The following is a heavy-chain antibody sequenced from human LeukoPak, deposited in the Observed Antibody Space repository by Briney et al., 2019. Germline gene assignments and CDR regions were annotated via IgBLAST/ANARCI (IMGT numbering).Heavy chain of an antibody. CDR2: IYRSGST. Sequence: SETLSLTCTVSGGSISYYYWSWIRQPAGKGLEWIGRIYRSGSTRYIPSLKSRVTMAVDTSKNQFSLKLSSVTAADTAVFYCASLTTADAFDIWGQGTMVTVSS. D-gene: IGHD3-22*01. J-gene: IGHJ3*02. V-gene: IGHV4-4*07. CDR3: ASLTTADAFDI. CDR1: GGSISYYY.